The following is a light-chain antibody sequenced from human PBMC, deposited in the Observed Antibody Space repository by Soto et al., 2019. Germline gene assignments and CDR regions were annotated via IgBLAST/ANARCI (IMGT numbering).Light chain of an antibody. CDR1: RDISQY. J-gene: IGKJ2*01. V-gene: IGKV1-39*01. CDR2: AAS. Sequence: DVQMTQSPSSLFASIGDRVTLTCRSSRDISQYLNWYQQRPGKAPTVLIYAASVLQDGVPSRFSRAGSGTDFSLTISSLQREDSATYFCQQSSAVPYTFGRGTKL. CDR3: QQSSAVPYT.